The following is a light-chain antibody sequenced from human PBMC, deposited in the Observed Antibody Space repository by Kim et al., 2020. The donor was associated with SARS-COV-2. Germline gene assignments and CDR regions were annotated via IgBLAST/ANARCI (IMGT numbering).Light chain of an antibody. Sequence: SPDQSVTISCTGTSSDVCSYNHVSWYQQHPSKAPQLIIYDVTKRPSGVPDRFSGSKSGNTASLTISGLQAEDEADYYCCSYAGSVVFGGGTQLTVL. CDR2: DVT. V-gene: IGLV2-11*01. CDR1: SSDVCSYNH. CDR3: CSYAGSVV. J-gene: IGLJ2*01.